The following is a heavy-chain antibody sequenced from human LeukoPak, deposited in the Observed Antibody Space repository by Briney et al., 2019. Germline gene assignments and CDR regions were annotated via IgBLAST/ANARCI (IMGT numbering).Heavy chain of an antibody. V-gene: IGHV1-18*01. D-gene: IGHD2-15*01. CDR2: ISAYNGNT. CDR3: ARTSYCSGGSCYSGRFDP. CDR1: GYTFTSYG. Sequence: ASVKVSCKASGYTFTSYGISWVRQAPGQGLEWMGWISAYNGNTNYAQKLQGRVTMTTDTSTSTAYMELRSLRSDDTAVYYCARTSYCSGGSCYSGRFDPWGQGTLVTVSS. J-gene: IGHJ5*02.